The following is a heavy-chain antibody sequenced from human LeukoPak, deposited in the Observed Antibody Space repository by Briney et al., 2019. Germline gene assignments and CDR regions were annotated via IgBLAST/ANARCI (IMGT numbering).Heavy chain of an antibody. CDR2: IKGDGSEK. Sequence: PGGSLRLSCAASGFTVSSNYMTWVRQVPGKGLEWVGNIKGDGSEKYYVDSVKGRFTISRDNAKNSLYLQMNSLRAEDTAVYYCARDFRFLEDYWGQGTLVTVSS. CDR3: ARDFRFLEDY. D-gene: IGHD3-3*01. CDR1: GFTVSSNY. J-gene: IGHJ4*02. V-gene: IGHV3-7*01.